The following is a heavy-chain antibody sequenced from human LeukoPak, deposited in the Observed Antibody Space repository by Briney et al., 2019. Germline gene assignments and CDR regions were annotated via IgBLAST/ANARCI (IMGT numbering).Heavy chain of an antibody. CDR3: ARDPSYSSNWSLDY. CDR1: GGSISSYY. V-gene: IGHV4-4*07. D-gene: IGHD6-13*01. Sequence: PSETLSLTCTVSGGSISSYYWSWIRQPAGKGLEWIGRMYTSGSTNYNPSLKSRVTMSVDTSKNQFSLKLSSVTAADTAVYYCARDPSYSSNWSLDYWGQGTLVTVSS. J-gene: IGHJ4*02. CDR2: MYTSGST.